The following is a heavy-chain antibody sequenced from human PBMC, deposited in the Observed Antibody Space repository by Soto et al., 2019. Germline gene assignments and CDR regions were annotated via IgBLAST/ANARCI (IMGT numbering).Heavy chain of an antibody. CDR1: GGSISSGGYY. CDR3: ARCGADYGDPAGFDY. D-gene: IGHD4-17*01. V-gene: IGHV4-31*03. J-gene: IGHJ4*02. CDR2: IYYSGST. Sequence: SETLSLTCTVSGGSISSGGYYWSWIRQHPGKGLEWIGYIYYSGSTYYKPSLKSRVNISVDTSKNQFYLKLSSVTAADTAVYYCARCGADYGDPAGFDYWGQGTLVTVSS.